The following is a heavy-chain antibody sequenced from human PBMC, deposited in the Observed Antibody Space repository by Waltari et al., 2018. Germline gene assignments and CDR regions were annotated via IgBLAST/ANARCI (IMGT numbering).Heavy chain of an antibody. J-gene: IGHJ4*02. CDR2: ISSTGGST. CDR1: GFTFSRCA. Sequence: EVQLLESGGGLLQPGGSLTLSCAASGFTFSRCAMRWVRQAPGKGLEWVSSISSTGGSTYYADSVKGRFSISRDNSEDTLHLRMSSLRADDTAIYYCAKDKAPMPKINDYFDSWGQGTLVTVSS. D-gene: IGHD5-12*01. V-gene: IGHV3-23*01. CDR3: AKDKAPMPKINDYFDS.